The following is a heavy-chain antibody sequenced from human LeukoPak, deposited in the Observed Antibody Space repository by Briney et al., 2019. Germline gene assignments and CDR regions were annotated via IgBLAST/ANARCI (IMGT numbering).Heavy chain of an antibody. CDR1: GGSISSYY. D-gene: IGHD2-8*02. CDR3: ARTLLGRLFDY. Sequence: KPSETLSLTCTVSGGSISSYYWSWIRQPPGKGLEWIGYIYHSVSTNYNPSLKSRVTISIDTSKNQFSLKLSSVTAADTAVYHCARTLLGRLFDYWGQGTLVTVSS. J-gene: IGHJ4*02. CDR2: IYHSVST. V-gene: IGHV4-59*08.